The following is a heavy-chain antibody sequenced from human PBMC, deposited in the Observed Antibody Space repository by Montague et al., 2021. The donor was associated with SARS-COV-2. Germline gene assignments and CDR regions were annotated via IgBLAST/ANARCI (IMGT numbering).Heavy chain of an antibody. CDR1: GASISTGIYY. CDR2: IRTTGHT. V-gene: IGHV4-61*02. J-gene: IGHJ4*02. CDR3: ARFGSGTLEFDL. Sequence: SETLSLTCTVSGASISTGIYYRSWIRQPAGKGLEWIGRIRTTGHTDYNSSLESRVFMSVDTSTNQFSLSLTSVTAADTAVYFCARFGSGTLEFDLWGQGTLVTVSS. D-gene: IGHD1-26*01.